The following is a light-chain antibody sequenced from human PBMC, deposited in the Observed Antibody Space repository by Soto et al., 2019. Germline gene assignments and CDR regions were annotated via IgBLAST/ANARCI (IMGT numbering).Light chain of an antibody. J-gene: IGKJ4*01. CDR3: LQLTSYPLT. CDR1: QGISSY. V-gene: IGKV1-9*01. Sequence: IPLTQSPSSLSASVGDRVTITCRASQGISSYLAWYQQKPGKAPQLLIYGASTLQSGVPSRFSGSEYGTDFTLTISSLQPEDFATYYCLQLTSYPLTFGGGTKVEIK. CDR2: GAS.